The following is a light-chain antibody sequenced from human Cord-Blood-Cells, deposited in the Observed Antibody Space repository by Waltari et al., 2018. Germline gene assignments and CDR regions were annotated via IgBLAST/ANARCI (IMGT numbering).Light chain of an antibody. Sequence: QSALTQPASVSGSPGQSTTISCPGTSSDVGSYNLFSWYQQHPGKAPKLMIYEVSKRPSGVSNRFSGSKSGNTASLTISGLQAEDEADYYCCSYAGSSTYVFGTGTKVTVL. CDR1: SSDVGSYNL. CDR2: EVS. V-gene: IGLV2-23*02. CDR3: CSYAGSSTYV. J-gene: IGLJ1*01.